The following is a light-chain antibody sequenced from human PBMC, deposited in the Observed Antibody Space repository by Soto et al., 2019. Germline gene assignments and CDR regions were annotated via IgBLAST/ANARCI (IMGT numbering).Light chain of an antibody. J-gene: IGKJ5*01. V-gene: IGKV1-9*01. CDR2: GAS. Sequence: IQLTQSPSSLSASVGDRVTITCRASQGISSYLAWYQQKSGKAPKLLIYGASTLQSGVPSGFSGSGSGTDFTLTISSLQSEDFATYYCQQLNSYPITFGQGTRLEI. CDR3: QQLNSYPIT. CDR1: QGISSY.